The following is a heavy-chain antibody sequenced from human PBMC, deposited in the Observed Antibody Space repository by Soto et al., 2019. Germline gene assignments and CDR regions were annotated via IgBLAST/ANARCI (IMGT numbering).Heavy chain of an antibody. V-gene: IGHV3-74*01. CDR2: INSDGSST. Sequence: GGSLRLSCAASGFTFSSYWMHWVRQAPGKGLVWVSRINSDGSSTSYADSVKGRFTISRDNAKNTLYLQMNSLRAEDTAVYYCARRVSLGRGDAFDIWGQGTMVTVSS. CDR1: GFTFSSYW. CDR3: ARRVSLGRGDAFDI. J-gene: IGHJ3*02. D-gene: IGHD3-10*01.